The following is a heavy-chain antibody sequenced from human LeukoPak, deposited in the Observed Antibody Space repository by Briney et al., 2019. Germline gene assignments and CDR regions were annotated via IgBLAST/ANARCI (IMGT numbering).Heavy chain of an antibody. CDR1: GYTFTSYY. J-gene: IGHJ4*02. CDR3: ARALDGPYSSSPHDY. V-gene: IGHV1-46*01. CDR2: INPSGGST. D-gene: IGHD6-6*01. Sequence: ASVKVSCKASGYTFTSYYIHWVRQAPGQGLEWMGIINPSGGSTIYAQKFQGRVTMTRDTSIRTAYMELKRLRPDDTAVYYCARALDGPYSSSPHDYWGRGTLVTVSS.